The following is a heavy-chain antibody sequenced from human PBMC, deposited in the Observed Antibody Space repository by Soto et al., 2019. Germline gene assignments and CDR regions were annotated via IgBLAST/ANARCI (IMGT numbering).Heavy chain of an antibody. CDR3: ARDFWSGPRGDYGMDV. CDR2: IYPGNSDT. D-gene: IGHD3-3*01. V-gene: IGHV5-51*01. CDR1: GYSFTSYW. J-gene: IGHJ6*02. Sequence: GESLKISCKGSGYSFTSYWIGWVRQLPGKGLEWMGIIYPGNSDTRYSPSFQGQVTISADKSISTAYLQWSSLEASDTAMYYCARDFWSGPRGDYGMDVWGQGTTVTVSS.